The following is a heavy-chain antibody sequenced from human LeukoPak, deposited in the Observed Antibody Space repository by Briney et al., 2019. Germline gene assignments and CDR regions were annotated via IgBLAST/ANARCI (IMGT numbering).Heavy chain of an antibody. CDR2: IYYSGST. CDR3: ASHSPNRVLMVYAPLDY. Sequence: SETLSLTCTVSGGSISSSSYYWGWIRQPPGKGLEWIGSIYYSGSTYYNPSLKIRVTISVDTSKNQFSLKLSSATAADTAVYYCASHSPNRVLMVYAPLDYWGQGTLVTVSS. CDR1: GGSISSSSYY. V-gene: IGHV4-39*07. J-gene: IGHJ4*02. D-gene: IGHD2-8*01.